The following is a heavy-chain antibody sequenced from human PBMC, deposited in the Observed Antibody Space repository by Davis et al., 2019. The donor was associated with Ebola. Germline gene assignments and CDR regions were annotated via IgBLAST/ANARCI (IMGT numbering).Heavy chain of an antibody. CDR3: ARDQGVDPGYYYYGMDV. V-gene: IGHV3-23*01. Sequence: GGSLRLSCAASGFTFSSYAMSWVRQAPGKGLEWVSGISGSGGSTFYADSVKGRFTISRDNSKNSLYLQMNSLRAEDTAVYYCARDQGVDPGYYYYGMDVWGQGTTVTVSS. CDR1: GFTFSSYA. J-gene: IGHJ6*02. D-gene: IGHD5-12*01. CDR2: ISGSGGST.